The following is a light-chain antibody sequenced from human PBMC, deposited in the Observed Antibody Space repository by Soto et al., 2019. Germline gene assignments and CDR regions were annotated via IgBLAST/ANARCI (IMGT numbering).Light chain of an antibody. CDR1: QSISTF. Sequence: DIVMTQSPAPLSVAPGERATLACRASQSISTFLAWYQQRRGLAPRLLVYGASKRAAGIPDRFSGSGSGTDFTLTISRLEPEDFAVYYCQQYGSSPGTFGQGTKVDIK. CDR2: GAS. CDR3: QQYGSSPGT. J-gene: IGKJ1*01. V-gene: IGKV3-20*01.